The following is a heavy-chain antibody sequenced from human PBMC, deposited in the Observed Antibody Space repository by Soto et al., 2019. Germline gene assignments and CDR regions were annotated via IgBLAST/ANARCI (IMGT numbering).Heavy chain of an antibody. Sequence: QVQLQESGPGLVKPSETLSLTCSVSGDSISSSYWSWIRQPPGKGLEWIGYIYYSGSTNYNPSLKSRVTFSVDPSKNQLSLKLSSVTAADTAVYYCARGGVIAVAATWGNFDYWGQGTLVTVSS. J-gene: IGHJ4*02. D-gene: IGHD6-19*01. CDR1: GDSISSSY. V-gene: IGHV4-59*01. CDR2: IYYSGST. CDR3: ARGGVIAVAATWGNFDY.